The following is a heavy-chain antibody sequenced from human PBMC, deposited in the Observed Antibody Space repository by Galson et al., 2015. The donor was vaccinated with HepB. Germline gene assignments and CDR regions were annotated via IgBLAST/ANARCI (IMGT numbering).Heavy chain of an antibody. CDR1: GYTFTSYG. V-gene: IGHV1-18*04. CDR3: ARGGDIVVVPAAMEAYYYYGMDV. D-gene: IGHD2-2*01. Sequence: SVKVSCKASGYTFTSYGISWVRQAPGQGLEWMGWISAYNGNTNYAQKLQGRVTMTTDASTSTAYMELRSLRSDDTAVYYCARGGDIVVVPAAMEAYYYYGMDVWGQGTTVTVSS. CDR2: ISAYNGNT. J-gene: IGHJ6*02.